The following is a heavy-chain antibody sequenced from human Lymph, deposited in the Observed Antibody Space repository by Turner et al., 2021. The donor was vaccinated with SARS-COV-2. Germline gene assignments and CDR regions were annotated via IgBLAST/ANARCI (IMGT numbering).Heavy chain of an antibody. CDR3: AKMGGVYCSGGNCYSGRLDY. J-gene: IGHJ4*02. CDR2: ISYDGSNK. CDR1: GFTFRSYG. D-gene: IGHD2-15*01. Sequence: QVQLVESGGGVVQPGRSLSPSCAASGFTFRSYGMHWVRQAPGKGLEWGAVISYDGSNKYYADSVKGRFTISRDNSKNTLFLQMNSLRAEDTAVYYCAKMGGVYCSGGNCYSGRLDYWGQGTLVTVSS. V-gene: IGHV3-30*18.